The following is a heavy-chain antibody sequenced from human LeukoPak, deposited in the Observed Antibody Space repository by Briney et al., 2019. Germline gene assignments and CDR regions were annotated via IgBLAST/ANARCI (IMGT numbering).Heavy chain of an antibody. Sequence: GGSLRLSCAASGFTFDDYAMHWVRQAPGKGLEWVSGISWNSGSIGYADSVKGRFTISRDNAKNSLYLQMNSLRAEDTALYYCAKAPGLRLGEPFDYWGQGTLVTVSS. V-gene: IGHV3-9*01. CDR1: GFTFDDYA. D-gene: IGHD3-16*01. CDR2: ISWNSGSI. J-gene: IGHJ4*02. CDR3: AKAPGLRLGEPFDY.